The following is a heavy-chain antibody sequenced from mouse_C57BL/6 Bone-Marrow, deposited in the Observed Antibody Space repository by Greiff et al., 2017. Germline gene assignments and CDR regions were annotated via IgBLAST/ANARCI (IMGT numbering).Heavy chain of an antibody. J-gene: IGHJ3*01. CDR3: GGDGYYEGAWFAY. CDR2: IYPRSGNT. Sequence: VQLQQSGAELARPGASVKLSCKASGYTFTSYGISWVKQRTGQGLEWIGEIYPRSGNTYYNEKFKGKATLTADKSSSTAYMELRSLTSEDSAVYCCGGDGYYEGAWFAYWGQGTLVTVSA. D-gene: IGHD2-3*01. CDR1: GYTFTSYG. V-gene: IGHV1-81*01.